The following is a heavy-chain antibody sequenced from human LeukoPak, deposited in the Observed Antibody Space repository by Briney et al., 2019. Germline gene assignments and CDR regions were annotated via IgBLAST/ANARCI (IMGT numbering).Heavy chain of an antibody. CDR3: AREEIRGYSYGYI. V-gene: IGHV4-59*01. J-gene: IGHJ3*02. CDR1: GGSISSYY. D-gene: IGHD5-18*01. CDR2: IYYSGST. Sequence: SETLSLTCTVSGGSISSYYWSWTRQPPGKGLEWIGYIYYSGSTNYNPSLKSRVTISVDTSKNQFSLKLSSVTAADTAVYYCAREEIRGYSYGYIWGQGTMVTVSS.